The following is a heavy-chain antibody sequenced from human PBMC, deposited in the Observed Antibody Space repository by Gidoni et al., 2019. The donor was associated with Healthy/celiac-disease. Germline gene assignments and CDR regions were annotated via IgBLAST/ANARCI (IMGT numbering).Heavy chain of an antibody. CDR3: ARGGAYFSSTSCYPGGGRWYFDL. D-gene: IGHD2-2*01. Sequence: QVQLVQSGAEVKKPGSSVKVSCKASGGTFSSDAISWVRQAPGQGLEWMGGIIPIFGTANYAQKFQGRVTITADKSTSTAYMELSSLRSEDTAVYYCARGGAYFSSTSCYPGGGRWYFDLCGRGTLVTVSS. V-gene: IGHV1-69*06. CDR1: GGTFSSDA. CDR2: IIPIFGTA. J-gene: IGHJ2*01.